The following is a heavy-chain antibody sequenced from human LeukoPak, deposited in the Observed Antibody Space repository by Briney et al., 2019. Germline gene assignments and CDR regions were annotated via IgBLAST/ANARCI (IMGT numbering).Heavy chain of an antibody. Sequence: GGSLRLSCAASGFTFSNYAMSWVRQAPGKGLEWVSVISAIGNSQYYADSVKSRFTISRDNSKKTVDLQMNSLRVDDTAVYYCAKRSTAIVLTSYSDLWGQGTLVTVSS. D-gene: IGHD1-26*01. J-gene: IGHJ4*02. CDR2: ISAIGNSQ. CDR3: AKRSTAIVLTSYSDL. V-gene: IGHV3-23*01. CDR1: GFTFSNYA.